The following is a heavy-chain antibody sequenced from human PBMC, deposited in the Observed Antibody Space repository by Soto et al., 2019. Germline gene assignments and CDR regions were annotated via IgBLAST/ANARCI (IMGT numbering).Heavy chain of an antibody. Sequence: ASVKVSCKASGGTFSSYAISWVRQAPGQGLEWMGGIIPIFGTANYAQKFQGRVTITADESTSTAYMELGSLRSEDTAVYYCARWLQWYYFDYWGQGTLVTVSS. CDR3: ARWLQWYYFDY. V-gene: IGHV1-69*13. D-gene: IGHD5-12*01. CDR1: GGTFSSYA. CDR2: IIPIFGTA. J-gene: IGHJ4*02.